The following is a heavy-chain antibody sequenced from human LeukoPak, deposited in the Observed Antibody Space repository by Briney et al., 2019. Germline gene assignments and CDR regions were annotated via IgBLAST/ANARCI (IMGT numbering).Heavy chain of an antibody. D-gene: IGHD3-22*01. J-gene: IGHJ6*02. CDR2: IYHSGST. V-gene: IGHV4-30-2*01. Sequence: SETLSLTCAVSGGSISSGGYSWSWIRQPPGKGLEWIGYIYHSGSTYYNPSLKSRVTISVDRSKNQFSLKLSSVTAADTAVYHCARDSKWFINDYYYGMDVWGQGTTVTVSS. CDR3: ARDSKWFINDYYYGMDV. CDR1: GGSISSGGYS.